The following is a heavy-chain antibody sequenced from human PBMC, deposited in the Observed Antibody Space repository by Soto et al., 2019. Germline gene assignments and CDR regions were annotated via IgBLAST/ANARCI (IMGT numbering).Heavy chain of an antibody. Sequence: PGGSLRLSCAASGFTFSSYALSWVRQAPGKGLEWVSAISGSGGSTYYADSVKGRFTISRDNSKNTLYLQMNSLRAEDTAVYYCAQPGAITMVRGADFDYWGQGTLVTVSP. CDR3: AQPGAITMVRGADFDY. D-gene: IGHD3-10*01. CDR2: ISGSGGST. V-gene: IGHV3-23*01. J-gene: IGHJ4*02. CDR1: GFTFSSYA.